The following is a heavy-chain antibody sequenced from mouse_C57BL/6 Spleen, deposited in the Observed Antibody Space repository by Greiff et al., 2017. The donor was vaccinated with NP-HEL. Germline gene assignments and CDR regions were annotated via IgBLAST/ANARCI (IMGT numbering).Heavy chain of an antibody. D-gene: IGHD1-1*02. CDR3: ARVGVATRYFDV. CDR2: IHPNSGST. J-gene: IGHJ1*03. Sequence: VQLQQPGAELVKPGASVKLSCKASGYTFTSYWMHWVKQRPGQGLEWIGMIHPNSGSTNYNEKFKSKATLTVDKSSSTAYMQLSSLTSEDSAVYYCARVGVATRYFDVWGTGTTVTVSS. V-gene: IGHV1-64*01. CDR1: GYTFTSYW.